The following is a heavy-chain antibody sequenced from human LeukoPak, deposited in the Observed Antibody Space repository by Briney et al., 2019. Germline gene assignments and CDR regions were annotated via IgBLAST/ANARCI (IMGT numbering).Heavy chain of an antibody. D-gene: IGHD2-2*02. CDR1: GYSISSGYY. CDR2: TYHSGST. J-gene: IGHJ6*03. Sequence: SETLSLTCAVSGYSISSGYYWGLLRHPPWTGLELSSSTYHSGSTYYNPFLKSRVTISVDTSKYQFSLKLSSVTAADTAVYYCARHKDIVVVPAAIGHMDVWGKGTTVTVSS. V-gene: IGHV4-38-2*01. CDR3: ARHKDIVVVPAAIGHMDV.